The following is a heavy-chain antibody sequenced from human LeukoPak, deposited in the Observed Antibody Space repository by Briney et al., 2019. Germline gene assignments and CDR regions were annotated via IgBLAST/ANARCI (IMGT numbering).Heavy chain of an antibody. CDR3: ARDRSLVS. V-gene: IGHV3-7*01. CDR2: IKEDGSHR. Sequence: GGSLRLSCAASGFTFNNYWMSWVRQAPGKGLEWVANIKEDGSHRHYVDSVKGRFTISRDNAKKSVYLQMSSLRGEDTAVYYCARDRSLVSWGPGTLVTVSS. CDR1: GFTFNNYW. J-gene: IGHJ5*01.